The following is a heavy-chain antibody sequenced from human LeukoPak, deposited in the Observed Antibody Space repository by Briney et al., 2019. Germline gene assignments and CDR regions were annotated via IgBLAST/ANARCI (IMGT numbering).Heavy chain of an antibody. J-gene: IGHJ5*02. CDR3: AREVGTIMVNWFDP. CDR2: IYTSGST. V-gene: IGHV4-4*07. CDR1: GGSISSYY. D-gene: IGHD3-3*01. Sequence: PSETLSLTCTVSGGSISSYYWSWIRQPAGQGLEWIGRIYTSGSTNYNPPLKSRVNMQVDTSKNQFSLKLSSVTAADTAVYYCAREVGTIMVNWFDPWGQGTLVTVSS.